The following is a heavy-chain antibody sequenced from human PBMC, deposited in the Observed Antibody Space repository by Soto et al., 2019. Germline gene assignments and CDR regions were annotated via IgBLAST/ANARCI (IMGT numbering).Heavy chain of an antibody. CDR2: MNPNSGNT. D-gene: IGHD1-1*01. CDR1: GYTFTSYD. Sequence: QVQLVQSGAEVKKPGASVKVSCKASGYTFTSYDINWVRQATGQGLEWMGWMNPNSGNTGYAQKFQGRVTMTRNTAISMAYRALSSLRAEGTAVYYCARERTGTTSMDVWGQGTTVTVSS. CDR3: ARERTGTTSMDV. J-gene: IGHJ6*02. V-gene: IGHV1-8*01.